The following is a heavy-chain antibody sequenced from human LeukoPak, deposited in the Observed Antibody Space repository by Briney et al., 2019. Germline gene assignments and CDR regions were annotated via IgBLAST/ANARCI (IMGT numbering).Heavy chain of an antibody. CDR1: GFSISSYY. CDR3: AREKYSNGYNWFDP. Sequence: AETLSLTCTVSGFSISSYYWSWIRQAPGKGLEWIGYIYYSGSTNYNPSLKSRVTISVDTSKNQFSLKLSSVTAADTAVYYCAREKYSNGYNWFDPWGQGTLVTVSS. J-gene: IGHJ5*02. CDR2: IYYSGST. D-gene: IGHD5-18*01. V-gene: IGHV4-59*01.